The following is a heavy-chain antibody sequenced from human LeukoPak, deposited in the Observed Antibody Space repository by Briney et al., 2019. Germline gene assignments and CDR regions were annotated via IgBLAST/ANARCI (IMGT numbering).Heavy chain of an antibody. CDR1: GYTFTSYG. V-gene: IGHV1-18*01. CDR3: AREGHDTSGYYYPNWFDP. Sequence: ASVKVSCKASGYTFTSYGISWVRQAAGQGLEWMGWISAYNNNTIYAQNLQGRLTMTTDTSTSTAYMELRSLRSDDTAMYYCAREGHDTSGYYYPNWFDPWGQGTLVAVSS. D-gene: IGHD3-22*01. J-gene: IGHJ5*02. CDR2: ISAYNNNT.